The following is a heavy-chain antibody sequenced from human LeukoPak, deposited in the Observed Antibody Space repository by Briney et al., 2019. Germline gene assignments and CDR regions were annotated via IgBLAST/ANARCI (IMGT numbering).Heavy chain of an antibody. CDR2: VYYSGST. CDR3: ARGLNNRKSGRRFDVFEI. V-gene: IGHV4-59*01. J-gene: IGHJ3*02. D-gene: IGHD1-14*01. CDR1: GFTFSNAW. Sequence: GSLRLSCAASGFTFSNAWMSWVRQAPGKGLEWIGYVYYSGSTNYNPSLKSRVTISADTSKNQFSLRLSSVTAADTAVYYCARGLNNRKSGRRFDVFEIWGQGTMVTVSS.